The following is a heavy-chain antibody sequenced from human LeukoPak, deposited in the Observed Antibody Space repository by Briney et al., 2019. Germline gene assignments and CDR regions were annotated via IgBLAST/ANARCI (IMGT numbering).Heavy chain of an antibody. V-gene: IGHV6-1*01. CDR2: TYYRSKWSF. D-gene: IGHD6-13*01. CDR3: ARGKYSSFDN. CDR1: GDSVSSTSAA. J-gene: IGHJ4*02. Sequence: SQTLSLTCAISGDSVSSTSAAWNWLRQSPSRGLEWLGRTYYRSKWSFEYGVSVKSRISINADTSKNQFSLQLSSVTPEDTAVYYCARGKYSSFDNWGQGTLVTVSS.